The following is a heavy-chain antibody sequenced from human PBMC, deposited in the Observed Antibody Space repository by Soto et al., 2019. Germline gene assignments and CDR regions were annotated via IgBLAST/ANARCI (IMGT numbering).Heavy chain of an antibody. D-gene: IGHD6-13*01. CDR3: ARDARAWMQQLASTSFDY. J-gene: IGHJ4*02. V-gene: IGHV1-18*04. CDR1: GYTFTSYG. CDR2: ISAYNGNT. Sequence: ASVKVSCKASGYTFTSYGISWVRQAPGQGLEWMGWISAYNGNTNYAQKLQGRVTMTTDTSTSTAYMELRSLRSDDTAVYYCARDARAWMQQLASTSFDYWGQGTLVTVSS.